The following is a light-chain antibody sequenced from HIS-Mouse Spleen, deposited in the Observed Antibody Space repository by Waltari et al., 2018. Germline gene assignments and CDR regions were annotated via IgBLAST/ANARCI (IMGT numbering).Light chain of an antibody. CDR2: EDS. V-gene: IGLV3-10*01. CDR3: YSTDSSGNHRV. CDR1: ALPKKY. Sequence: SYDLTQPHSGSVSPGKPARIPGSGRALPKKYDFWYQQKSAQAPVLVIYEDSKRPSGIPERFSGSSSGTMATLTISGAQVEDEADYYCYSTDSSGNHRVFGGGTKLTVL. J-gene: IGLJ2*01.